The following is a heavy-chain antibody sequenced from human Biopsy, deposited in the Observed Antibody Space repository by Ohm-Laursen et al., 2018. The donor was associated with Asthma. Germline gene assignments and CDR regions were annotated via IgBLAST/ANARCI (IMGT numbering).Heavy chain of an antibody. CDR3: VRGSSSWHHGPFHYYYGLDV. Sequence: GTLSLTCSLSSGSGGYMRSGNYYWGWIRQPPGKGLERIGSIYYSGTTYYTPSREGRVTVSADTSKIQFSLKLPSVTAADTAVYYCVRGSSSWHHGPFHYYYGLDVWGQGTTATVSS. V-gene: IGHV4-39*01. CDR1: SGSGGYMRSGNYY. D-gene: IGHD6-13*01. J-gene: IGHJ6*02. CDR2: IYYSGTT.